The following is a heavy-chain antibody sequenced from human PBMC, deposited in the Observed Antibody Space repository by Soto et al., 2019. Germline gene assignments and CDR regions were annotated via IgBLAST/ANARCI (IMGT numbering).Heavy chain of an antibody. D-gene: IGHD3-22*01. V-gene: IGHV4-30-4*01. CDR3: ARVPYDSSGYYYDY. Sequence: SETLSLTCTVSGGSISSGDYYWSWIRQPPGKGLEWIGYIYYSGSTYYNPSLKSRVTISVDTSKNQFSLKLSSVTAADTAVYYCARVPYDSSGYYYDYWGQGTLVTVS. J-gene: IGHJ4*02. CDR1: GGSISSGDYY. CDR2: IYYSGST.